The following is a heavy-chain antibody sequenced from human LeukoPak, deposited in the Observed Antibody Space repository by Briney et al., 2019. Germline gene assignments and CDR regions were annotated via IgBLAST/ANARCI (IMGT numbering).Heavy chain of an antibody. CDR1: GGSISSSNW. Sequence: SETLSLTCAVSGGSISSSNWWSWVRQPPGKGLEWIGEIYHSGSTYYNPSLKSRVTISVDRSKNQFSLKLSSVTAADTAVYYCARGIGGYDSFSDYWGQGTLVTVSS. CDR3: ARGIGGYDSFSDY. J-gene: IGHJ4*02. CDR2: IYHSGST. V-gene: IGHV4-4*02. D-gene: IGHD5-12*01.